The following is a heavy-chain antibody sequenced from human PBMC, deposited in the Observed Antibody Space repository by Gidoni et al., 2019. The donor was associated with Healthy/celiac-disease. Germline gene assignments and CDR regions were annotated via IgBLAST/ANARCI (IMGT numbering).Heavy chain of an antibody. V-gene: IGHV1-69*02. D-gene: IGHD5-18*01. CDR2: IIPILGIA. CDR1: GGTFSSYT. Sequence: QVQLVQSGAEVKKPGSSVKVSCKASGGTFSSYTISWVRQAPGQGLEWMGRIIPILGIANYAQKFQGRVTITADKSTSTAYMELSILRSEDTAVYYCASLVDTAMAGYYGMDVWGQGTTVTVSS. J-gene: IGHJ6*02. CDR3: ASLVDTAMAGYYGMDV.